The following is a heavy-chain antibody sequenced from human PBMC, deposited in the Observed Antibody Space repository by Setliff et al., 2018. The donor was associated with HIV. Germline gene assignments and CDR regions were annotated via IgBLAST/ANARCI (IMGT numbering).Heavy chain of an antibody. CDR2: ITARNGST. CDR3: VRGEGMGPVVVTAMFDQ. D-gene: IGHD2-21*02. J-gene: IGHJ4*02. V-gene: IGHV1-18*01. Sequence: ASVKVSCKASGYSFGSYGISWVRQAPGQGLEWMGWITARNGSTNYAQKFQGRVTMTTDTSTSIVNMELRSLRSDDTAVYYCVRGEGMGPVVVTAMFDQWGQGTLVTVSS. CDR1: GYSFGSYG.